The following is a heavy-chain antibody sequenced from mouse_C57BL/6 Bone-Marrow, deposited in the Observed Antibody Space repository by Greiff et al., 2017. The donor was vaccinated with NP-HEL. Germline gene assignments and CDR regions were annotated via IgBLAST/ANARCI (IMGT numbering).Heavy chain of an antibody. CDR1: GYTFTSYW. CDR3: ARREDYYGSPAY. J-gene: IGHJ3*01. Sequence: QVQLQQPGAELVKPGASVKMSCKASGYTFTSYWITWVKQRPGQGLEWIGDIYPGSGSTNYNEKFKSKATLTVDTSSSTAYMQLSSLTSEDSAVYYCARREDYYGSPAYWGQGTLVTVSA. D-gene: IGHD1-1*01. CDR2: IYPGSGST. V-gene: IGHV1-55*01.